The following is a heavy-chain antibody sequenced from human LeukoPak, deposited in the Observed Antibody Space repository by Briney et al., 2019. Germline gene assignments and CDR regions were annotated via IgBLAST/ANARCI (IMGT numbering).Heavy chain of an antibody. CDR3: AREDSSSRYPHVVFDY. V-gene: IGHV4-31*03. CDR2: IYYSGST. CDR1: GGSISSGGYY. Sequence: ASETLSLTCTVSGGSISSGGYYWSWIRQHPGKGLEWIGYIYYSGSTYYNPSLKSRVTISVDTSKNQFSLKLSSVTAADTAVYYCAREDSSSRYPHVVFDYWGQGTLVTVSS. D-gene: IGHD6-13*01. J-gene: IGHJ4*02.